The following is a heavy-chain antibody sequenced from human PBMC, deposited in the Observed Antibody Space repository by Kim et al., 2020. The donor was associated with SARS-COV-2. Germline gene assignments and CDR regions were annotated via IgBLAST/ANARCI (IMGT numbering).Heavy chain of an antibody. V-gene: IGHV3-7*01. CDR3: ARVYSKPFRPGYFDS. Sequence: GGSLRLSCGASGFTFSSYWMSWVRQAPGKGLEWVASIRQDGREKNYVDSVRGRFIISRDNVKSLLYLQMDSLRAEDTAVYYCARVYSKPFRPGYFDSWG. CDR2: IRQDGREK. D-gene: IGHD2-15*01. J-gene: IGHJ4*01. CDR1: GFTFSSYW.